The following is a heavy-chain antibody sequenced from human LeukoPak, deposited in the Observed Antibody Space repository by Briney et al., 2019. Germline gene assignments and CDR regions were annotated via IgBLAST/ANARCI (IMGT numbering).Heavy chain of an antibody. CDR2: TYSSGST. Sequence: PSETLSLTCTVSGGSISSGNYYWSWIRQPAGKGLEWIGRTYSSGSTNYNPSLKSRVTISVDTSKNQFSLELSSVTAADTAVYYCARGVETINFDSWGQGTLVTVSS. D-gene: IGHD5-24*01. V-gene: IGHV4-61*02. CDR1: GGSISSGNYY. CDR3: ARGVETINFDS. J-gene: IGHJ4*02.